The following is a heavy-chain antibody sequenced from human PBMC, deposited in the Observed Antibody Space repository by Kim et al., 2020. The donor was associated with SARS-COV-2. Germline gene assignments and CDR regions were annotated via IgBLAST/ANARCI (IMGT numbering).Heavy chain of an antibody. D-gene: IGHD6-6*01. Sequence: GGSLRLSCAASGFTFSSYWMSWVRQAPGKGLEWVANIKQDGSEKYYVDSVKGRFTISRDNAKNSLYLQMNSLRAEDTAVYYCARDSRRWSIAARPGAFDIWGQGTMVTVSA. CDR3: ARDSRRWSIAARPGAFDI. CDR2: IKQDGSEK. J-gene: IGHJ3*02. V-gene: IGHV3-7*01. CDR1: GFTFSSYW.